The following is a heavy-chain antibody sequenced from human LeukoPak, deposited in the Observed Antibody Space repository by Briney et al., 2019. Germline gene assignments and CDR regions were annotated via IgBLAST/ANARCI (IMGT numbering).Heavy chain of an antibody. V-gene: IGHV3-23*01. CDR2: IRGGAGGAT. D-gene: IGHD6-6*01. CDR3: ARDMELVFDY. Sequence: GGSLRLSCAASGFSFISYAMSWVRRAPGRELEWVSAIRGGAGGATFYADSVKGRFTISRDNSKNTLYLQMNSLRAEDTAVYYCARDMELVFDYWGQGTLVTVSS. J-gene: IGHJ4*02. CDR1: GFSFISYA.